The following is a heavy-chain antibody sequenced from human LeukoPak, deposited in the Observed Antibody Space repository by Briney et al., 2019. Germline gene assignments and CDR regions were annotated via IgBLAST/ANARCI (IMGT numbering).Heavy chain of an antibody. D-gene: IGHD6-13*01. CDR1: GYSISSGYY. J-gene: IGHJ5*02. CDR2: IYYSGST. Sequence: SETLSLTCTVSGYSISSGYYWGWIRQPPGKGLEWIGSIYYSGSTYYNPSLKSRVTISVDTSKNQFSLKLSSVTAADTAVYYCARAVQQLVTIYWFDPWGQGTLVTVSS. CDR3: ARAVQQLVTIYWFDP. V-gene: IGHV4-38-2*02.